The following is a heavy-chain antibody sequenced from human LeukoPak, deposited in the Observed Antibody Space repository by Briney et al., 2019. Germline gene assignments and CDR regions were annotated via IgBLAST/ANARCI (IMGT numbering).Heavy chain of an antibody. CDR3: ARVGVIISHNWFDP. Sequence: SVRVSCKASGGISSNFAIHWVRQAPGQGLEWMGQITGLFATAHYAQKFQGRVTITTDESTGAVYMELSSLRSEDTAVYYCARVGVIISHNWFDPWGQGTLVTVSS. CDR2: ITGLFATA. V-gene: IGHV1-69*05. D-gene: IGHD3-3*01. J-gene: IGHJ5*02. CDR1: GGISSNFA.